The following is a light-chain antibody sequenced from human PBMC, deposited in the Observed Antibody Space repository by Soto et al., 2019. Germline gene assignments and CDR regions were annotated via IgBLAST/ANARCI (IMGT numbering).Light chain of an antibody. CDR2: DVS. V-gene: IGLV2-14*03. Sequence: QSVLTQPASVSGSPGQSITISCTGTSSDVGYFNHVSWYQQHPGKAPKLMIYDVSDRPSGVSNRFSGSKSANTASLTISGLQAEDEADYYCSPYTSSITYVFGTGTKVTVL. CDR1: SSDVGYFNH. J-gene: IGLJ1*01. CDR3: SPYTSSITYV.